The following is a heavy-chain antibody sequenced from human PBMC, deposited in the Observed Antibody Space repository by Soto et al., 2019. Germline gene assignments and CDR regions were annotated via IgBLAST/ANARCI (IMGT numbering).Heavy chain of an antibody. CDR1: GGSISSYY. Sequence: SETLSLTCTVSGGSISSYYWSWIRQPAGKGLEWIGRIYTSGSTNYNPSLKSRVTMSVDTSKNQFSLKLSSVTAADTAVYYCAREIAAAKTAEWFDPWGQGTLVTVSS. D-gene: IGHD6-13*01. J-gene: IGHJ5*02. V-gene: IGHV4-4*07. CDR2: IYTSGST. CDR3: AREIAAAKTAEWFDP.